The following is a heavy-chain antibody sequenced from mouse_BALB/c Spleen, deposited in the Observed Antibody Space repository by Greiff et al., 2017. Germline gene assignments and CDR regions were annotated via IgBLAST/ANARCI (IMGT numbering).Heavy chain of an antibody. CDR1: GFTFSSYA. V-gene: IGHV5-6-5*01. Sequence: EVNLVESGGGLVKPGGSLKLSCAASGFTFSSYAMSWVRQTPEKRLEWVASISSGGSTYYPDSVKGRFTISRDNAKNNLYLQMSSLKSEDTAMYYCARDGNYWYFDVWGAGTTVTVSS. CDR2: ISSGGST. D-gene: IGHD2-1*01. CDR3: ARDGNYWYFDV. J-gene: IGHJ1*01.